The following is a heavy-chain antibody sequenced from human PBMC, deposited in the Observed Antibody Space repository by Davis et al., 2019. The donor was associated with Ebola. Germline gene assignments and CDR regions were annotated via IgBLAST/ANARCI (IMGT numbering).Heavy chain of an antibody. Sequence: AASVKVSCKASGYNFINYYMHWVRQAPGQGLEWMGIINPSGGSTTYPQKFQGRVTMTRDTSTSTIYMELSSLRSEDTAVYYCASPVFSELPRSYYYYGMDVWGQGTTVTVSS. D-gene: IGHD1-26*01. CDR1: GYNFINYY. CDR3: ASPVFSELPRSYYYYGMDV. V-gene: IGHV1-46*01. J-gene: IGHJ6*02. CDR2: INPSGGST.